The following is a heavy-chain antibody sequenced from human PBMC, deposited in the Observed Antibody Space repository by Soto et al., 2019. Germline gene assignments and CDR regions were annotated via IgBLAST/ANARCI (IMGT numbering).Heavy chain of an antibody. CDR2: ISGSGENT. CDR3: AKPLGSESYLPFDY. V-gene: IGHV3-23*01. J-gene: IGHJ4*02. Sequence: EVQLLESGGGLVQPGGSLRLSCAASGFTFSIYGLSWVRQAPGKGLEWVSAISGSGENTYDADSVKGRFTISRDNPKNTLYLQMNSLRAEDPAVYYCAKPLGSESYLPFDYWGQGTLVTVSS. D-gene: IGHD3-10*01. CDR1: GFTFSIYG.